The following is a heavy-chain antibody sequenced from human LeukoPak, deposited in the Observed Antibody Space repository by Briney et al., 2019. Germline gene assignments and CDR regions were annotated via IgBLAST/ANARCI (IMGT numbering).Heavy chain of an antibody. CDR2: INHSGST. J-gene: IGHJ3*02. CDR3: ASGLLWFGEPWFDI. Sequence: SETLSLTCAVYGGSFSGYYWSWIRQPPGKGLEWIGEINHSGSTNYSPSLKSRVTISVDTSKNQFSLKLSSVTAADTAVYYCASGLLWFGEPWFDIWGQGTMVTVSS. V-gene: IGHV4-34*01. D-gene: IGHD3-10*01. CDR1: GGSFSGYY.